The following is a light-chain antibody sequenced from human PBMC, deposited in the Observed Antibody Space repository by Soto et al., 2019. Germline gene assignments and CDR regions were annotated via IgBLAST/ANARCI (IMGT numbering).Light chain of an antibody. V-gene: IGKV3-20*01. CDR2: GAS. CDR3: KQYGPSPPIT. CDR1: QSVSSSY. Sequence: EIVLTQSPGTLSLSPGERATLSCRASQSVSSSYIAWYQQKPGQAPRFLIYGASGRATGIPGRFSGSGSGTDFTLTISRLEPEDFAVYYCKQYGPSPPITFGQGTRLEIK. J-gene: IGKJ5*01.